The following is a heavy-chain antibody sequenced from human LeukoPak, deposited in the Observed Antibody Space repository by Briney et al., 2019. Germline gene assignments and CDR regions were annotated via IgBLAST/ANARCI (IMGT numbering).Heavy chain of an antibody. Sequence: ASVKVSCKASGGTFSSYAISWVRQAPGQGLEWMGGIIPIFGTANYAQKFQGRVTMTTDTSTSTAYMELRSLRSDDTAVYYCARDETYYYDSSGYYRPNYFDYWGQGTLVTVSS. CDR1: GGTFSSYA. D-gene: IGHD3-22*01. CDR2: IIPIFGTA. V-gene: IGHV1-69*05. J-gene: IGHJ4*02. CDR3: ARDETYYYDSSGYYRPNYFDY.